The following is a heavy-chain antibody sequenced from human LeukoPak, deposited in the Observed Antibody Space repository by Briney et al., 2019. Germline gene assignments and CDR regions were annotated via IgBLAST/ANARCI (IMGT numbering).Heavy chain of an antibody. CDR1: WDDFTRYD. D-gene: IGHD1-26*01. CDR2: ITTYNGSP. Sequence: ASVKVSCKTSWDDFTRYDITRVRLAPGQGLEWMGWITTYNGSPKYAQKFAGRVTMTRDTSTTTGYMELKSLTYDDTAVYFCARRGVVGDAFDLWGQGTLVTVSS. CDR3: ARRGVVGDAFDL. J-gene: IGHJ3*01. V-gene: IGHV1-18*01.